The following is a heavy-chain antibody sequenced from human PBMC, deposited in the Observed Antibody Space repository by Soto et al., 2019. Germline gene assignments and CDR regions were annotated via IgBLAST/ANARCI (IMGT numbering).Heavy chain of an antibody. V-gene: IGHV6-1*01. CDR1: GDSVSRNSAA. Sequence: SQTLSLTCAISGDSVSRNSAAWNWIRQSPSRGLEWLERTYYGSKWYNDYAVSVKSRITINPDTSKNQFSQQLNSVTPQDTAVYYCARDRYCTNGVCPKRYYYYGMDVWGQGTTVTVSS. D-gene: IGHD2-8*01. CDR2: TYYGSKWYN. J-gene: IGHJ6*02. CDR3: ARDRYCTNGVCPKRYYYYGMDV.